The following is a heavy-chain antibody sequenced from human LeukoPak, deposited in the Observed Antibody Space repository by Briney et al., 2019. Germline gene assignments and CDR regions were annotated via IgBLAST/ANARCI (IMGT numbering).Heavy chain of an antibody. Sequence: GGSLRLSCAASGFTFSSYAMSWVRQAPGKGLEWVSAISGSGGSTYYADSVKGRFTISRDNSKNTLYLQMNSLKPGDTAVYYCAKQPYGGNTHSYYYYMDVWGKGTTVTVSS. CDR1: GFTFSSYA. D-gene: IGHD4-23*01. J-gene: IGHJ6*03. CDR2: ISGSGGST. V-gene: IGHV3-23*01. CDR3: AKQPYGGNTHSYYYYMDV.